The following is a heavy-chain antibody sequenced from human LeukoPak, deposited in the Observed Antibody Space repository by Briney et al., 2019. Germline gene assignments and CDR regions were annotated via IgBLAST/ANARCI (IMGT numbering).Heavy chain of an antibody. V-gene: IGHV3-23*01. Sequence: GGSLRLSCAASGFTFSSYAMSWVRQAPGKGLEWVSAISGSSGNTYYADSVKGRFTISRDNAKNSLYLQMNGLRAEDTAAYYCARGATDTTRWFDPWGQGTLVTVSS. D-gene: IGHD1-7*01. J-gene: IGHJ5*02. CDR1: GFTFSSYA. CDR3: ARGATDTTRWFDP. CDR2: ISGSSGNT.